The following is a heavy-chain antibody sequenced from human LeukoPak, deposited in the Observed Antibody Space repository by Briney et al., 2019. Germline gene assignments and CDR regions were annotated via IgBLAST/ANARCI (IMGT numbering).Heavy chain of an antibody. J-gene: IGHJ4*02. CDR1: GFGFSDYA. CDR2: ITYGGERT. CDR3: AEGGWSGRLGY. D-gene: IGHD3-3*01. V-gene: IGHV3-23*01. Sequence: PGGSLRLSCTASGFGFSDYAVIWIRQAPGRGLEWVSTITYGGERTYFADSVKGRFTVARDNSNNTLYLQMDGLRAEDTATYYCAEGGWSGRLGYWGEGTLVTVSS.